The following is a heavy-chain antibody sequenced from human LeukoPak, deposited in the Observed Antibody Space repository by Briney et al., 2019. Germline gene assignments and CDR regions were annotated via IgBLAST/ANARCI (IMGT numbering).Heavy chain of an antibody. D-gene: IGHD3-3*01. J-gene: IGHJ4*02. V-gene: IGHV3-30*03. CDR2: ISNDGSRK. Sequence: GGSPRLSCAPSGFTFSRHGMHWVRQAPGKGLEWVAIISNDGSRKYYAHSVEGRFTISRDNSKNTPYLQMDSLRAEDTAVYYCARDRAWNYFDYWGQGTLVTVSS. CDR3: ARDRAWNYFDY. CDR1: GFTFSRHG.